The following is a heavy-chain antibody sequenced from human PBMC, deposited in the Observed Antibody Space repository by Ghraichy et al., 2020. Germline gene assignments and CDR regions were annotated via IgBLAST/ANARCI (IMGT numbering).Heavy chain of an antibody. V-gene: IGHV3-21*01. D-gene: IGHD3-3*01. CDR2: ISSSSSYR. CDR1: GFTFSSYS. J-gene: IGHJ6*02. CDR3: ARDPRFPGLAPLPMDV. Sequence: GESLNISCAASGFTFSSYSMNWVRQAPGKGLEWVSSISSSSSYRYYADSVKGRFTISRDNAKNSLYLQMNSLRAEDTAVYYCARDPRFPGLAPLPMDVWGQGTTVTVSS.